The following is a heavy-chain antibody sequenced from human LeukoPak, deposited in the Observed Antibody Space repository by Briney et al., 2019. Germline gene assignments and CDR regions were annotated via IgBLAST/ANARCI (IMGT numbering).Heavy chain of an antibody. CDR2: IKSKYYGGTT. Sequence: GGSLRLSCTASGFTLGDHAMSWVRQAPGKGLEWVGFIKSKYYGGTTGYAASVRGRFTISRDDSRSIAYLQMNSLKTEDTAVYYCTRDGPYGDVEYWGQGALVTVSS. CDR1: GFTLGDHA. CDR3: TRDGPYGDVEY. J-gene: IGHJ4*02. V-gene: IGHV3-49*04. D-gene: IGHD3-10*01.